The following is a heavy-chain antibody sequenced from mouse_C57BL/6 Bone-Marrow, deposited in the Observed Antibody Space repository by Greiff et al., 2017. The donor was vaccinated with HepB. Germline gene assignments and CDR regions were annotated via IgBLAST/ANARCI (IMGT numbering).Heavy chain of an antibody. V-gene: IGHV5-17*01. CDR2: ISSGSSTI. CDR1: GFTFSDYG. CDR3: ARGLSLFITTVVDYFDY. D-gene: IGHD1-1*01. Sequence: EVQLMESGGGLVKPGGSLKLSCAASGFTFSDYGMHWVRQAPEKGLEWVAYISSGSSTIYYADTVKGRFTISRDNAKNTLFLQMTSLRSEDTAMYYCARGLSLFITTVVDYFDYWGQGTTLTVSS. J-gene: IGHJ2*01.